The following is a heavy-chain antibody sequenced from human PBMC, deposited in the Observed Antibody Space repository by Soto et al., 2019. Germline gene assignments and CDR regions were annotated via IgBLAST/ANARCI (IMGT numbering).Heavy chain of an antibody. J-gene: IGHJ6*02. CDR2: IIPILGIA. CDR1: GGTFSSYT. V-gene: IGHV1-69*02. CDR3: ARVGAGKRRIEYYDSSGYYYYYGMDV. D-gene: IGHD3-22*01. Sequence: ASVKVSCKASGGTFSSYTISWVRQAPGQGLEWMGRIIPILGIANYAQKFQGRVTITADKSTSTAYMELSSLRSEDTAVYYCARVGAGKRRIEYYDSSGYYYYYGMDVWG.